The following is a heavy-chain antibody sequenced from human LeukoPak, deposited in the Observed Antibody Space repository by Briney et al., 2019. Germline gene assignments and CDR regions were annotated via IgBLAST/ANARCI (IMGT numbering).Heavy chain of an antibody. CDR1: GYTFTIYG. CDR3: VREKNGWFDP. D-gene: IGHD2-8*01. V-gene: IGHV1-18*01. Sequence: ASVKVSCKASGYTFTIYGITWVRQAPGQGLEWMGWINPYSGDTSFAQKFRGRVTMTTDTSTTTVYMEVRSLRSDDTAVYYCVREKNGWFDPWGQGTLVTVSS. J-gene: IGHJ5*02. CDR2: INPYSGDT.